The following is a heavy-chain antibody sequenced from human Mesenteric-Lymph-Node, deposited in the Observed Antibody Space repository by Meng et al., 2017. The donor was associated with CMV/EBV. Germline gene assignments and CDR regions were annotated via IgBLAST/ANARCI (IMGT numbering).Heavy chain of an antibody. Sequence: SGFTFINAWMSWVRQAPGEGLEWVGRIKSKTDGGTTDYAAPVKGRFTISRDDSENTLYLQMNSLETEDTALYYCTAASSRDYHAFHFWGQGTLVTVSS. V-gene: IGHV3-15*01. J-gene: IGHJ4*02. CDR2: IKSKTDGGTT. D-gene: IGHD4-11*01. CDR3: TAASSRDYHAFHF. CDR1: GFTFINAW.